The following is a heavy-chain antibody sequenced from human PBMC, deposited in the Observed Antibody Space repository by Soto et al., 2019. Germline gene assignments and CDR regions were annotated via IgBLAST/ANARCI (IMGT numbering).Heavy chain of an antibody. CDR2: FSSSGSTI. V-gene: IGHV3-48*03. CDR3: ATNHSGSPGFDL. J-gene: IGHJ2*01. CDR1: GFPFSSYE. D-gene: IGHD1-26*01. Sequence: EVQLVESGGGLVPPGGSLRLSCAASGFPFSSYEMNWVRQAPGKGLEWISYFSSSGSTIYNADSVKGRFTISRDNAKNSLYLQMNSLRAEDTAVYYCATNHSGSPGFDLWGRGTLVTVSS.